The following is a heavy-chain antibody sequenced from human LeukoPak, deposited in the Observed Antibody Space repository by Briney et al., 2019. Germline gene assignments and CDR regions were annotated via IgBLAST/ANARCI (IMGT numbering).Heavy chain of an antibody. J-gene: IGHJ4*02. CDR2: ISGSGGST. CDR3: AKDPSYMVVNLYFDC. CDR1: GFTFSSYA. D-gene: IGHD2-15*01. Sequence: PGGSLRLSCAASGFTFSSYAMSWVRQAPGQGLEWVSAISGSGGSTYYADSVKGRFTISRDNSKNTLYLQMNSLRAEDTAVYYCAKDPSYMVVNLYFDCWGQGTLVTVSS. V-gene: IGHV3-23*01.